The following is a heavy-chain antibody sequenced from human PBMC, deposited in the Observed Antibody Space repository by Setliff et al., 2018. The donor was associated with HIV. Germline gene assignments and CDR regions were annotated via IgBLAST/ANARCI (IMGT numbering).Heavy chain of an antibody. D-gene: IGHD2-15*01. Sequence: ASVKVSCKASGYTFTSYDISWVRQAPGQGLEWMGWISAYNGNTNYAQKLQGRVTMTTDTSTSTAYMELRSLRSDDTAVYYCARDVGNLIVVVAVDAFDIWGQGTMVTVS. V-gene: IGHV1-18*01. CDR3: ARDVGNLIVVVAVDAFDI. J-gene: IGHJ3*02. CDR2: ISAYNGNT. CDR1: GYTFTSYD.